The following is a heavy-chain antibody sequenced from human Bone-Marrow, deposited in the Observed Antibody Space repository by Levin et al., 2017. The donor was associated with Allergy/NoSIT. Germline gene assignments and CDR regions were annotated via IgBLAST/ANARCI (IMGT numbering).Heavy chain of an antibody. J-gene: IGHJ6*02. V-gene: IGHV3-7*01. CDR2: INQDGSER. Sequence: GGSLRLSCGGSGFIFSTYWMSWVRQAPGKGLEWVANINQDGSERHYVGSVKGRFTISRDNVKNSVYLQMDSLRAEDTALYYCGRDMDVWGQGTTVTVSS. CDR3: GRDMDV. CDR1: GFIFSTYW.